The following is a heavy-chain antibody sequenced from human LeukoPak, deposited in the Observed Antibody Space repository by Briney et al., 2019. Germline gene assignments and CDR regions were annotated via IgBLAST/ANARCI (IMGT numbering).Heavy chain of an antibody. Sequence: GGSLRLSCATSGFTFSNYWMSWVRQAPGKGLEWVANIKQDGSERYYVDSVKGRFTISRDNAKNSLYLQMNSLRAEDTAVYYWGKTGGSYYFNTGGQGTLVTVSP. D-gene: IGHD1-26*01. CDR3: GKTGGSYYFNT. CDR1: GFTFSNYW. V-gene: IGHV3-7*01. J-gene: IGHJ4*02. CDR2: IKQDGSER.